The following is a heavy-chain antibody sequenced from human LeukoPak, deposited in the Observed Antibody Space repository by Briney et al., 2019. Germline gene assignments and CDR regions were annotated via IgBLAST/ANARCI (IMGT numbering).Heavy chain of an antibody. D-gene: IGHD4-17*01. CDR3: ARAGTTVTYFDY. CDR1: GGSFSGYY. J-gene: IGHJ4*02. CDR2: INHSGST. V-gene: IGHV4-34*01. Sequence: PSETLSLTXAVYGGSFSGYYWSWIRQPPGKGLEWIGEINHSGSTNYNPSLKSRVTISVDTSKNQFSLKLSSVTAADTAVYYCARAGTTVTYFDYWGQGTLVTVSS.